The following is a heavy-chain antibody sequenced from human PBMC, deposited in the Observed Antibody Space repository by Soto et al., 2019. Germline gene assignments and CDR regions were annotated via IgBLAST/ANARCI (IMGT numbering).Heavy chain of an antibody. CDR2: VSGSGAGT. J-gene: IGHJ4*02. CDR3: AKELVGSGSYPSNVEYYFDY. CDR1: GFTFSSYG. Sequence: EVQLLESGGGLVQPGGSLRLSCAASGFTFSSYGMSWVRQAPGKGLEWVSGVSGSGAGTYYADSVKGRFTISRDNSKNTVYLHMSSLRAEDTAVYHCAKELVGSGSYPSNVEYYFDYWGQGTLVTVSS. D-gene: IGHD1-26*01. V-gene: IGHV3-23*01.